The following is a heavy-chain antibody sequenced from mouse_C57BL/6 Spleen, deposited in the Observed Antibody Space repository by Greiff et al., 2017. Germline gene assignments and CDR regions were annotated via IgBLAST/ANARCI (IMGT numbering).Heavy chain of an antibody. Sequence: VQLQQPGAELVMPGASVKLSCKASGYTFTSYWMHWVKQRPGQGLEWIGEIDPSDSYTNYNQKFKGKSTLTVDKSSSTAYMQLSSLTSEDSAVYYCARWYYYGSGYCDVWGTGTTVTVSS. CDR3: ARWYYYGSGYCDV. D-gene: IGHD1-1*01. V-gene: IGHV1-69*01. J-gene: IGHJ1*03. CDR2: IDPSDSYT. CDR1: GYTFTSYW.